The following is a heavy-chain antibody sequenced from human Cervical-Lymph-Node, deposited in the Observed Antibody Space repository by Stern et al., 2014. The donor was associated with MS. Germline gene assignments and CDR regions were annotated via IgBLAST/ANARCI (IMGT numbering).Heavy chain of an antibody. CDR3: ARLSTAVDF. CDR2: ISHSGDT. V-gene: IGHV4-59*08. CDR1: GGSISSRY. J-gene: IGHJ4*02. Sequence: QVQLVESGPGLVKPSETLSLTCAVSGGSISSRYWGWIRQPPGKGLEWIGLISHSGDTKYNPSLTSRVTISLDTSKNQFSLKVPSVTAADTAVYYCARLSTAVDFWGQGTLVTVSS.